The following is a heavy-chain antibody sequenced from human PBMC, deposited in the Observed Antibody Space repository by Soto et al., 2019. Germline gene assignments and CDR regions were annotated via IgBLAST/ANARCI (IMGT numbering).Heavy chain of an antibody. J-gene: IGHJ4*02. CDR3: ARDLVFGSGSLGH. Sequence: EVQLVESGGGLVQQGGSLRLSCAASGFTFTSSWMHWVRQAPGKGLEWVSRLRGDGNDEQYADSVKGRFTISRDNAKNTLDLQMNSLRVEDTAVYYCARDLVFGSGSLGHWGQGTLVTVSS. CDR2: LRGDGNDE. V-gene: IGHV3-74*03. D-gene: IGHD3-10*01. CDR1: GFTFTSSW.